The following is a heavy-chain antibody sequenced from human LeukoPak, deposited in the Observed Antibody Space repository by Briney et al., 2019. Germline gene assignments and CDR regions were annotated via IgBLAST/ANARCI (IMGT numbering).Heavy chain of an antibody. CDR2: IYYSGST. Sequence: SDTLSLTCTVSGGSISSSSYYWGWIRQPPGKGLEWIGSIYYSGSTYYNPPLKSRVTISVDTSKNQFSLKLSSVTAADTAVYYCARLQLLWFGESPSFDYWGQGTLVTVSS. CDR1: GGSISSSSYY. J-gene: IGHJ4*02. CDR3: ARLQLLWFGESPSFDY. V-gene: IGHV4-39*07. D-gene: IGHD3-10*01.